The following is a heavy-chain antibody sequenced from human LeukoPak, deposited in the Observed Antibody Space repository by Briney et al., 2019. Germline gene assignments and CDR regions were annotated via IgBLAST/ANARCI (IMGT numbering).Heavy chain of an antibody. D-gene: IGHD3-10*01. CDR3: ARGIMVRGVTFYYYYGMDV. V-gene: IGHV5-10-1*01. Sequence: GESLKISCKGSGYSFTSYWISWVRQMPGKGLEWVGRIDPSDSYTNYSPSFQGHVTISADKSISTAYLQWSSLKASDTAMYYCARGIMVRGVTFYYYYGMDVWGKGTTVTVSS. CDR2: IDPSDSYT. J-gene: IGHJ6*04. CDR1: GYSFTSYW.